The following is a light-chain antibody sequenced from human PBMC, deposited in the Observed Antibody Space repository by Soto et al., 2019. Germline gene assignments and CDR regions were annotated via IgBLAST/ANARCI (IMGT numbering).Light chain of an antibody. Sequence: DTVVTQSPGTLSLSPGERATLACRASQSVTSTYLAWDQQKPGQAPRLLIYGASTMATGLPDKFSGGGSGTDFTLTISRLEPEDFAGYYCQQYAFPPLTCGHGTKVEV. V-gene: IGKV3-20*01. CDR1: QSVTSTY. J-gene: IGKJ1*01. CDR2: GAS. CDR3: QQYAFPPLT.